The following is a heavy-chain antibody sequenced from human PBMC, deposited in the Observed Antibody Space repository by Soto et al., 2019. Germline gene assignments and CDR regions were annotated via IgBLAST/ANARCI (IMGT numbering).Heavy chain of an antibody. CDR2: IIPIFGTA. CDR1: GGTFSSYA. V-gene: IGHV1-69*13. CDR3: ARDRIDYGGNSGWFDP. J-gene: IGHJ5*02. D-gene: IGHD4-17*01. Sequence: SVKVSCKASGGTFSSYAISWVRQAPGQGLEWMGGIIPIFGTANYAQKFQGRVTITADESTSTAYMELSSLRSEDTAVYYCARDRIDYGGNSGWFDPWGQGTLVTVSS.